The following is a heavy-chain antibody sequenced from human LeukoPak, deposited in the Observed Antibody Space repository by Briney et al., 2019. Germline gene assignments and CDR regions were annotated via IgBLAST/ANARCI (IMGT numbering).Heavy chain of an antibody. D-gene: IGHD3-10*01. CDR2: ISFDGSDK. CDR3: AIDPNGWFGEVKPSFDY. Sequence: PGRSLRLSCAASGFTFSIYAMHWVRQAPGKGLEWVAVISFDGSDKYYADSVKGRFTISRDNSKNTLYLQMNSLRAEDTAVYYCAIDPNGWFGEVKPSFDYWGQGTLVSVSS. J-gene: IGHJ4*02. CDR1: GFTFSIYA. V-gene: IGHV3-30*04.